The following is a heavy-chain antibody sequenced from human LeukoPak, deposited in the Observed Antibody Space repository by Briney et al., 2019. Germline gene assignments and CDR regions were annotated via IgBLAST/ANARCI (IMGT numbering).Heavy chain of an antibody. Sequence: GGSLRLSCAASGFTVSNNYMSWVRQATGRGLVWVSIIYSGGSTYYADSVKGRFTISRDDARKTLHLQLSSLRVEDKAVYYCARDTFQPGLIDSWGQGTLVTVSS. D-gene: IGHD2-2*01. V-gene: IGHV3-53*01. CDR1: GFTVSNNY. CDR3: ARDTFQPGLIDS. J-gene: IGHJ4*02. CDR2: IYSGGST.